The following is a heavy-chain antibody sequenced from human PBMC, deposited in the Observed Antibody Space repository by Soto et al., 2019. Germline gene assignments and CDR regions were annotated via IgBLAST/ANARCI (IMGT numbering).Heavy chain of an antibody. D-gene: IGHD6-13*01. V-gene: IGHV4-39*01. CDR1: GGSISSSSYY. Sequence: KTSETLSLTCTVSGGSISSSSYYWGWIRQPPGKGLEWIGSIYYSGSTYYNPSLKSRVTISVDTSKNQFSLKLSSVTAADTAVYYCARQLRYSSSWYPYNWFDPWGQGTLVTVSS. CDR3: ARQLRYSSSWYPYNWFDP. J-gene: IGHJ5*02. CDR2: IYYSGST.